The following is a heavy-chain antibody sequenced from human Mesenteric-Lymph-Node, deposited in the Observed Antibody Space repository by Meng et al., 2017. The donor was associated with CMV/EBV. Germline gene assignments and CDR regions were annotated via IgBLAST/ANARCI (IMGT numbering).Heavy chain of an antibody. CDR3: ARVDILVVPIAANCFDP. CDR1: GYTFTGYY. D-gene: IGHD2-2*01. CDR2: INPNSGDT. Sequence: ASVKVSCKASGYTFTGYYIHWVRQAPGQGLEWMGWINPNSGDTDYAQRFQGRVTMTRDTSMNTADMELSRLKSDDTAVYYCARVDILVVPIAANCFDPWGQGTLVTVSS. J-gene: IGHJ5*02. V-gene: IGHV1-2*02.